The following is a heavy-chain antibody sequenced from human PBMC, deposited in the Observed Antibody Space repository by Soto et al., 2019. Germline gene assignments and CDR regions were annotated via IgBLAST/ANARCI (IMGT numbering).Heavy chain of an antibody. CDR3: ARTDMTTVTTDY. D-gene: IGHD4-17*01. J-gene: IGHJ4*02. CDR1: GGSISSYY. Sequence: SETLSLTCTVSGGSISSYYWSWIRQPPGKGLEWIGYIYYSGSTNYNPSLKSRVTISVDTSKNQFSLKLSSVTAADTAVYYCARTDMTTVTTDYWGQGTLVTVSS. CDR2: IYYSGST. V-gene: IGHV4-59*01.